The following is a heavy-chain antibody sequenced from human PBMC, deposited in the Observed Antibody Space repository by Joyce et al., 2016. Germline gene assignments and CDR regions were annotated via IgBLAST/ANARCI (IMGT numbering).Heavy chain of an antibody. CDR1: GYIFTDYW. D-gene: IGHD2-2*01. J-gene: IGHJ3*02. CDR2: IDPTDSYV. CDR3: ARTLLVVPDQEDAFDI. V-gene: IGHV5-10-1*01. Sequence: EVQLVQSGAEINKSGESLRISCKGSGYIFTDYWINWVRQMPGKGMEGMGRIDPTDSYVKYSPSFQGHVTISADVSINTAYLQWSNLKASDTAMYFCARTLLVVPDQEDAFDIWGQGTMVSVSS.